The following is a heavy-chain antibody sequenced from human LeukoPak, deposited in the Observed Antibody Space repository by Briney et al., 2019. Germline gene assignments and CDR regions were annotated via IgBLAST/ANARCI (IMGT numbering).Heavy chain of an antibody. D-gene: IGHD5-18*01. J-gene: IGHJ3*02. CDR1: GYTFTGYY. CDR2: INPNSGGT. V-gene: IGHV1-2*02. CDR3: ARGQGGYSYSYDAFDI. Sequence: GSVKVSCKASGYTFTGYYMHWVRQAPGQGLEWMGWINPNSGGTNYAQKFQGRVTMTRDTSISTAYMELSRLRSDDTAVYYCARGQGGYSYSYDAFDIWGQGTMVTVSS.